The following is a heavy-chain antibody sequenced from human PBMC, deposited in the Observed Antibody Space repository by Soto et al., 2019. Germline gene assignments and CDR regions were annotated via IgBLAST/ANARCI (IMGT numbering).Heavy chain of an antibody. Sequence: EVQLVESGGGLVKPGGSLRLSCAASGFTFSSYSMNWVRQAPGKGLEWVSSISSSSSYIYYADSVKGRFTISRHNAKNSLYLQMNSLRAEDTAVYYCARMHDGSGSYEFDYWGQGTLVTVAS. CDR3: ARMHDGSGSYEFDY. CDR1: GFTFSSYS. V-gene: IGHV3-21*01. D-gene: IGHD3-10*01. CDR2: ISSSSSYI. J-gene: IGHJ4*02.